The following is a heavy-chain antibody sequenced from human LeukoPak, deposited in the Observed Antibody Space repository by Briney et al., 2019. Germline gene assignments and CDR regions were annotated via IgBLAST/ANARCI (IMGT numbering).Heavy chain of an antibody. D-gene: IGHD6-19*01. V-gene: IGHV4-30-4*08. CDR2: IYYSGST. J-gene: IGHJ4*02. CDR3: AGSIAVAGTVGIDY. Sequence: SETLSLTCTVSGGSISRGDYYWSWIRQPPGKGLEWIGYIYYSGSTYYNPSLKSRVTISVDTSKNQFSLKLSSVTAADTAVYYCAGSIAVAGTVGIDYWGQGTLVTVSS. CDR1: GGSISRGDYY.